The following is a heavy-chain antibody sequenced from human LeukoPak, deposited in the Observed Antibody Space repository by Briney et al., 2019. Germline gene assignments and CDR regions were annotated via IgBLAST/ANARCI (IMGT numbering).Heavy chain of an antibody. CDR3: THPAYYYNVDV. J-gene: IGHJ6*04. CDR1: GLTFSVSA. V-gene: IGHV3-73*01. D-gene: IGHD6-25*01. Sequence: GGSLRLSCSASGLTFSVSAIHWVRQASGKGLEWVGRIKTKADNYATAYAASVKGRFAISRDDSTNTAYLQMNSLKTEDTAVYYCTHPAYYYNVDVWGKGTTVTVSS. CDR2: IKTKADNYAT.